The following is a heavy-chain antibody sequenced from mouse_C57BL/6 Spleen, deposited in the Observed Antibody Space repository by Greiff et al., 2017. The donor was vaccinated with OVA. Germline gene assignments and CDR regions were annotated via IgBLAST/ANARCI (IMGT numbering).Heavy chain of an antibody. CDR2: IYPGDGDT. CDR3: AREGAGNYFDY. CDR1: GYAFSSSW. D-gene: IGHD6-1*01. J-gene: IGHJ2*01. V-gene: IGHV1-82*01. Sequence: VKIQESGPELVKPGASVKISCKASGYAFSSSWMNWVKQRPGKGLEWIGRIYPGDGDTNYNGKFKGKATLTADKSSSTAYMQLSSLTSEDSAVYFCAREGAGNYFDYWGQGTTLTVSS.